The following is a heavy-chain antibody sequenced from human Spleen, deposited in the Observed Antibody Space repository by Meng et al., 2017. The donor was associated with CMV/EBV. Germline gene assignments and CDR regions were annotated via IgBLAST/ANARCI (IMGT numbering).Heavy chain of an antibody. J-gene: IGHJ4*02. CDR2: ISSSGTTI. D-gene: IGHD1-26*01. V-gene: IGHV3-11*04. CDR3: ARVRETYYYDN. CDR1: GFTFSDYW. Sequence: VGSLRLSCAASGFTFSDYWMSWIRQAPGKGLEWVSYISSSGTTIYYADSVKGRFTISRDNAKNSLYLQINSLRAEDMAVYYCARVRETYYYDNWGQGTLVTVSS.